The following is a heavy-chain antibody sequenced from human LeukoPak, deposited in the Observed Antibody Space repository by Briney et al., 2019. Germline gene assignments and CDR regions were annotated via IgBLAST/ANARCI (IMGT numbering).Heavy chain of an antibody. J-gene: IGHJ4*02. CDR3: AHPVDFWSGYLPYFDY. CDR1: GFSLSTSGVG. CDR2: IYWNDDK. V-gene: IGHV2-5*01. Sequence: SGPTLVKPTQTLTLTCTFSGFSLSTSGVGVGWIRQPPGKALEWLALIYWNDDKRYSPSLKSRLTITKDTSKNQVVLTMTNMDPVDTATYYCAHPVDFWSGYLPYFDYWGQGTLVTVSS. D-gene: IGHD3-3*01.